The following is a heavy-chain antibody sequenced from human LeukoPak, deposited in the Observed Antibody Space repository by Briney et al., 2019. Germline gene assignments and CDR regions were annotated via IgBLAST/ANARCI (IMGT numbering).Heavy chain of an antibody. J-gene: IGHJ4*02. CDR3: ARDSSRVGATTNFDY. D-gene: IGHD1-26*01. Sequence: PGGSLRLSCAASGFTLSSYEMNWVRQAPGKGLEWVSYISSSGSTIYYADSVKGRFTISRDNAKNSLYLQMNSLRAEDTAVYYCARDSSRVGATTNFDYWGQGTLVTVSS. CDR2: ISSSGSTI. V-gene: IGHV3-48*03. CDR1: GFTLSSYE.